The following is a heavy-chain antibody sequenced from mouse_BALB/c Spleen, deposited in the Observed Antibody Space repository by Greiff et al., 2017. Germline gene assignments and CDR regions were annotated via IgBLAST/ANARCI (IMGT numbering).Heavy chain of an antibody. CDR3: AREVYDGSWFAY. V-gene: IGHV5-6*01. CDR1: GFTFSSYG. Sequence: EVKLMESGGDLVKPGGSLKLSCAASGFTFSSYGMSWVRQTPDKRLEWVATISSGGSYTYYPDSVKGRFTISRDNAKNTLYLQMSSLKSEDTAMYYCAREVYDGSWFAYWGQGTLVTVSA. J-gene: IGHJ3*01. CDR2: ISSGGSYT. D-gene: IGHD2-12*01.